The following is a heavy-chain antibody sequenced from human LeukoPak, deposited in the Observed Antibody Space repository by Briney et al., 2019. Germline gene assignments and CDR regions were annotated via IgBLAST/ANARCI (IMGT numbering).Heavy chain of an antibody. Sequence: ASVKVSCKASGGTFNNYAISWVRQAPGLGLQWMGGIIPLIGTPNYAQKFQGRVTITAEESTNTVYMELSSLRSEDTAVYYCAGDSDVAPFDSWGQGTLVTVSS. V-gene: IGHV1-69*13. CDR3: AGDSDVAPFDS. J-gene: IGHJ5*01. CDR2: IIPLIGTP. CDR1: GGTFNNYA.